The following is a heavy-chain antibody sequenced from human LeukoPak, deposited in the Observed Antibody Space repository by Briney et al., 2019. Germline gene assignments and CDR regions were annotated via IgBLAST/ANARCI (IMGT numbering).Heavy chain of an antibody. CDR1: GFTFSSYA. D-gene: IGHD2-21*01. V-gene: IGHV3-23*01. J-gene: IGHJ2*01. Sequence: GGSLRLSCAASGFTFSSYAMSWVRQAPGKGLEWLSSIGDGGGTTYADSVKGRFTISRDSSKNTLYLQMNSLRAEDTAIYYCAKAIPYWYFDLWGRGALVTVSS. CDR2: IGDGGGTT. CDR3: AKAIPYWYFDL.